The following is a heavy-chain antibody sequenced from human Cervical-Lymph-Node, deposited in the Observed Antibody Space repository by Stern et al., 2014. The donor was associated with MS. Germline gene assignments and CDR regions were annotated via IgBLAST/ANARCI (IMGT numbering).Heavy chain of an antibody. CDR3: TREHHGGNFAS. CDR1: GASFSTNA. Sequence: DQLVESGAEVKKPGSSVKVSCKVSGASFSTNAISWVRQAPGQGLEWMGASVSNFDKAHYAQKFRGRVTITADESTSTAYLDLSSLRSEDTAVYYCTREHHGGNFASWGQGTLVTVSS. CDR2: SVSNFDKA. D-gene: IGHD4-23*01. V-gene: IGHV1-69*01. J-gene: IGHJ4*02.